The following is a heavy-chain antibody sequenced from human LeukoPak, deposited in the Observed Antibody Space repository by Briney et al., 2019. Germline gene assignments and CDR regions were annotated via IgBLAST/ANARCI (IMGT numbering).Heavy chain of an antibody. V-gene: IGHV4-38-2*02. CDR1: GYSISSGYY. Sequence: PSETLSLTCSVSGYSISSGYYWGWIRQPPGKGLEWIGSIYYSGSTYYNPSLKSRVTISVDTSKNQFSLKLSSVTAADTAVYYCARATPTYDYVWGSYRPLYPSNWFDPWGQGTLVTVSS. J-gene: IGHJ5*02. CDR3: ARATPTYDYVWGSYRPLYPSNWFDP. D-gene: IGHD3-16*01. CDR2: IYYSGST.